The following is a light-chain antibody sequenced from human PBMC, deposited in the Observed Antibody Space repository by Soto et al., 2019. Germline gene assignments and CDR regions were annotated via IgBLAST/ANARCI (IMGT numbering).Light chain of an antibody. J-gene: IGLJ3*02. CDR3: ASWDDSLNGWV. CDR2: SNN. V-gene: IGLV1-44*01. Sequence: QSVLTQPPSASGTPGQRVPISCSGSSSNIGSKTVNWYQQVPGTAPKLLIHSNNQRPSGVPDRFSGSKSDTSASLAISGLQSEDEADYYCASWDDSLNGWVFGGGTKLTVL. CDR1: SSNIGSKT.